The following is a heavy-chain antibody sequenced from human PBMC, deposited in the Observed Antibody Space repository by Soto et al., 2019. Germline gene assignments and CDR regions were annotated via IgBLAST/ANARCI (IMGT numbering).Heavy chain of an antibody. CDR2: IKKDGSEK. CDR1: GFNFSNYW. Sequence: EVQLVESGGGLVQPGGSLRLSCAVSGFNFSNYWMSWVRQAPGKGLEWVANIKKDGSEKYYVDSVKGRFIISRDNGKKSLYLQMNVLRAEDTAVYYCAAILGMDVWGQGTTVTVSS. J-gene: IGHJ6*02. V-gene: IGHV3-7*05. D-gene: IGHD3-3*02. CDR3: AAILGMDV.